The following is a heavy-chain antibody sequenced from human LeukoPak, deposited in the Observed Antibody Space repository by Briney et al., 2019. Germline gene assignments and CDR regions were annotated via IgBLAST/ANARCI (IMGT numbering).Heavy chain of an antibody. CDR1: GFTVTNND. V-gene: IGHV3-66*01. J-gene: IGHJ4*02. CDR3: ARDPISGPATRYS. Sequence: GGSLRLSCAASGFTVTNNDMNWVRQAPGKGLEWVSDITSGGSTYFANSVKGRFTVSRDNSKNTLSLQMNSLRGEDTAVYYCARDPISGPATRYSWGEGALVTVSS. CDR2: ITSGGST. D-gene: IGHD2-15*01.